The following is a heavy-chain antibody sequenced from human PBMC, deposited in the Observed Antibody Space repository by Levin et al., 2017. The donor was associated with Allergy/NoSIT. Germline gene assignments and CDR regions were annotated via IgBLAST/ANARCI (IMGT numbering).Heavy chain of an antibody. V-gene: IGHV3-23*01. J-gene: IGHJ4*01. CDR1: GFTFSSHG. CDR3: AREYGSGCPYLYYCDC. CDR2: ISGSGDRT. D-gene: IGHD6-19*01. Sequence: SCAASGFTFSSHGMSWVRQVPGGGLEWISVISGSGDRTDYEASVKGRFTISRDNSKSTLYLDMVSLRAEDTAGYYCAREYGSGCPYLYYCDCWGQGTLVTVSS.